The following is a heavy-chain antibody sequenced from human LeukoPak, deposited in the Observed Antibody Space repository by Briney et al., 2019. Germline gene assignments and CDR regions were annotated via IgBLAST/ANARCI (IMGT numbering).Heavy chain of an antibody. CDR1: GFTFSDYY. V-gene: IGHV3-11*01. Sequence: GGSLRLSCAASGFTFSDYYMSWIRQAPGKGLEWVSYISSSGSTICYADSVKGRFTISRDNAKNSLYLQMNSLRAEDTAVYYCARYYSSSWYFYSAFDIWGQGTMVTVSS. J-gene: IGHJ3*02. D-gene: IGHD6-13*01. CDR2: ISSSGSTI. CDR3: ARYYSSSWYFYSAFDI.